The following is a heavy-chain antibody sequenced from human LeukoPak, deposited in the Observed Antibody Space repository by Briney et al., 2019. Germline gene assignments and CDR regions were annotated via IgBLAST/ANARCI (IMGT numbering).Heavy chain of an antibody. CDR2: INHSGST. CDR1: DGAIAGYS. V-gene: IGHV4-34*01. J-gene: IGHJ6*03. Sequence: SETLSLTCTVSDGAIAGYSWSWLRQPPGKGLEWIGEINHSGSTNYNPSLKSRVTISVDTSKNQFSLKLSSVTAADTAVYYCARTTEAHSWRTRYYDYYMDVWGKGTTVTVSS. CDR3: ARTTEAHSWRTRYYDYYMDV. D-gene: IGHD6-13*01.